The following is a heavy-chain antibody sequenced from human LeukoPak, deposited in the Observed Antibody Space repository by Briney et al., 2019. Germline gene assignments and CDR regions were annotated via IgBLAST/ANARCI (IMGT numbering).Heavy chain of an antibody. CDR2: IKQDGSAK. CDR1: GFTFSRHW. Sequence: ETGGSLRLSCAASGFTFSRHWMYWVRQAPGKGLEWVANIKQDGSAKPYVDSVKGRFTISRDNAKNSLFLQMNNLRAEDTAVYYCAKADGDYSGDSSLFRRARDRSFDYWGQGTLVTVSS. V-gene: IGHV3-7*03. CDR3: AKADGDYSGDSSLFRRARDRSFDY. D-gene: IGHD2-15*01. J-gene: IGHJ4*02.